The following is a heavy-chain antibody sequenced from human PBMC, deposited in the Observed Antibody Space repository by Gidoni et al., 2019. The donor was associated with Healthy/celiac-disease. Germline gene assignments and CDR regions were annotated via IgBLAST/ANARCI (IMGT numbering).Heavy chain of an antibody. CDR2: IIPICGTA. CDR3: ARDVLVGATSRYYYYGMDV. Sequence: QVQLLQSGAEVKKPWSSVKVSCKASGGTFSSYAFSWVRQAPGHGLEWMGGIIPICGTANYAQKFQGRVTITADEYKSTDYMELRRVRSEDKAVYYCARDVLVGATSRYYYYGMDVWGQGTTVTVSS. CDR1: GGTFSSYA. V-gene: IGHV1-69*01. D-gene: IGHD1-26*01. J-gene: IGHJ6*01.